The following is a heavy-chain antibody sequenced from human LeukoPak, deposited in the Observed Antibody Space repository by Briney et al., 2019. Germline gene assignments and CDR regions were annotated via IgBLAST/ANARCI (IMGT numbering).Heavy chain of an antibody. CDR1: GGSISSYD. J-gene: IGHJ3*02. CDR3: ARRFAVNPRYAFDI. Sequence: SETLSLTWTVSGGSISSYDGSWSRQPPGKGLEWIGYIYYSGSTNYNPSLKSRVTISVDTSKNQFSLKLSSVTAADTAVYYCARRFAVNPRYAFDIWGPGTMVTVSS. V-gene: IGHV4-59*01. D-gene: IGHD4-17*01. CDR2: IYYSGST.